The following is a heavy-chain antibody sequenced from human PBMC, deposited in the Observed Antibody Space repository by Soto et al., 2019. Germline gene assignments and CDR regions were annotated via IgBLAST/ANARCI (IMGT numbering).Heavy chain of an antibody. Sequence: ASVKVSCKASGYTFTSYDINWVRQATGQGLEWMGWMNPNSGNTGYAQKFQGRVTMTRNTSISTAYMELGSLRSEDTAVYYCARGHRGVIVVVPAAKVSYYMDVWGKGTTVTVSS. D-gene: IGHD2-2*01. J-gene: IGHJ6*03. CDR3: ARGHRGVIVVVPAAKVSYYMDV. CDR2: MNPNSGNT. V-gene: IGHV1-8*01. CDR1: GYTFTSYD.